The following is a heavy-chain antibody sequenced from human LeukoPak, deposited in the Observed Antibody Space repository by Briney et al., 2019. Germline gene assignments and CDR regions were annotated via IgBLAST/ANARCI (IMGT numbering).Heavy chain of an antibody. J-gene: IGHJ4*02. CDR1: GFTLSGSA. Sequence: PGGSLRLSCAASGFTLSGSAMHWVRQASGEGLGWVGRIRNKANNYATTYAASVKGRFAISRDDSKNTAYLQMNGLKTEDTALYYCTRLDYGGNSGLNYWGQGTLVTVSS. CDR3: TRLDYGGNSGLNY. V-gene: IGHV3-73*01. CDR2: IRNKANNYAT. D-gene: IGHD4-23*01.